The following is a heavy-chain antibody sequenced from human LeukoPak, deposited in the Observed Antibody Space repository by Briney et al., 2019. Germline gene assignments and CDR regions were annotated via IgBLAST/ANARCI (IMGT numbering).Heavy chain of an antibody. CDR1: GFTFTNAW. V-gene: IGHV3-23*01. CDR3: AKVGLRLGGDY. J-gene: IGHJ4*02. CDR2: ISNSGGST. D-gene: IGHD4-17*01. Sequence: GGSLRLSCAASGFTFTNAWMSWVRQAPGKGLEWVSGISNSGGSTYYADSVKGRFTISRDNSKNTLYLQMNSLRAEDTAVYYCAKVGLRLGGDYWGQGTLVTVSS.